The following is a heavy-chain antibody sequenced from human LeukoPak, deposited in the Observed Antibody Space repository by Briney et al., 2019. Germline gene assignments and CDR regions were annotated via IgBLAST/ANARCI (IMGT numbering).Heavy chain of an antibody. D-gene: IGHD1-26*01. V-gene: IGHV4-59*01. CDR3: ARAGRWEGRPHAFDI. Sequence: PSETLSLTCTVSGGSISSYYWNWIRQPPGKGLEWIGYIYCSGITNYNPSLKSRVTISVDTSKSQFSLKLSSVTAADTAVYYCARAGRWEGRPHAFDIWGQGTMVTVSS. CDR1: GGSISSYY. CDR2: IYCSGIT. J-gene: IGHJ3*02.